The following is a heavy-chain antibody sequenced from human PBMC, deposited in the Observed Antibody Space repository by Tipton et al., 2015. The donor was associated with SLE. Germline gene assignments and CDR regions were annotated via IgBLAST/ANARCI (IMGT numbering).Heavy chain of an antibody. V-gene: IGHV4-39*01. D-gene: IGHD2-21*01. CDR1: GGSISSSSSY. J-gene: IGHJ4*02. CDR2: IYYSVST. Sequence: LRLSCTVSGGSISSSSSYWGWVRQPPGKGLEWTGSIYYSVSTYYNPSLKSRVTISVDTSKNQFSLKLSSATAADTAVYYCARHSLWHYFDYWGQGTLVTVSS. CDR3: ARHSLWHYFDY.